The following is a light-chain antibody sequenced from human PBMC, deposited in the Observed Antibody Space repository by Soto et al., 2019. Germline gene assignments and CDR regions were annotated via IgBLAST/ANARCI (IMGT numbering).Light chain of an antibody. CDR1: QSISSW. J-gene: IGKJ1*01. CDR3: QQYNGYSGT. CDR2: KAS. Sequence: IQMTQSPSTLSASVGDRVTITCRASQSISSWLAWYQQKPGKAPKLLIYKASSLESGVPSRFSGSGSGTEFTLTISSLQPNDFATYYCQQYNGYSGTFGQGTKVEIK. V-gene: IGKV1-5*03.